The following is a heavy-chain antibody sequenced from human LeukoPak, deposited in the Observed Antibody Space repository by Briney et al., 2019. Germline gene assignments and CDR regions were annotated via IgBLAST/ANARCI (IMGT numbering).Heavy chain of an antibody. CDR3: ARDIPYSSGWYGVGGFDY. CDR2: IIPIFGTA. J-gene: IGHJ4*02. CDR1: GGTFSSYA. V-gene: IGHV1-69*13. Sequence: SVKVSCKASGGTFSSYAISWVRQAPGQGLEWMGGIIPIFGTANYAQKFQGRVTITADESTSTAYMELGSLRSDDTAVYYCARDIPYSSGWYGVGGFDYWGQGTLVTVSS. D-gene: IGHD6-19*01.